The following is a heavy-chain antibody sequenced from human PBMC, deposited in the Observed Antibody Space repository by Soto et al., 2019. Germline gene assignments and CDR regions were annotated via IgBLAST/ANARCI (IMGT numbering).Heavy chain of an antibody. CDR3: ANDPYSIPFLLHAY. Sequence: LRLSCAASGFTFSSYAMSWVRQAPGKGLEWVSAISGSGGSTYYADSVKGRFTISRDNSKNTLYLQMNSLRAEDTAVYYCANDPYSIPFLLHAYRGQGTPVLGSS. CDR1: GFTFSSYA. CDR2: ISGSGGST. J-gene: IGHJ4*02. D-gene: IGHD2-15*01. V-gene: IGHV3-23*01.